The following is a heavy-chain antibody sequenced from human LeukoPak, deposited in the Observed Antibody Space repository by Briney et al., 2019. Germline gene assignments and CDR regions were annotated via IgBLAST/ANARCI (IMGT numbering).Heavy chain of an antibody. Sequence: ASEPLSHTCTVSGLYLTAYTWHCIPPSPGKGLEWIGYLSSSGRTEHNPPLKSRVTISLHTSKTHLSLILLSFTPADRPVLHCARGYYEPFESWGPGTLVTVSS. CDR3: ARGYYEPFES. V-gene: IGHV4-59*01. CDR1: GLYLTAYT. J-gene: IGHJ4*02. CDR2: LSSSGRT. D-gene: IGHD3-22*01.